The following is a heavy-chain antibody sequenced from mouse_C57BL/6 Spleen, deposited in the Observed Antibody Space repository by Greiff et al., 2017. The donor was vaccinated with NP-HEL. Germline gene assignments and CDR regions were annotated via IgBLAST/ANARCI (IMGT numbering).Heavy chain of an antibody. Sequence: QVQLQQSGPELVKPGASVKISCKASGYAFSSSWMNWVKQRPGKGLEWIGRIYPGDGDTNYNGKFKGKATLTADKSSSTAYTQLSSLTSEDSAVYFCASPSYYYGSSPWYFDVWGTGTTVTVSS. D-gene: IGHD1-1*01. V-gene: IGHV1-82*01. CDR2: IYPGDGDT. CDR3: ASPSYYYGSSPWYFDV. J-gene: IGHJ1*03. CDR1: GYAFSSSW.